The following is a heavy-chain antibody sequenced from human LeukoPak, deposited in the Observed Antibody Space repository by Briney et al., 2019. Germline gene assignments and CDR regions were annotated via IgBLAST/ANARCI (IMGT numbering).Heavy chain of an antibody. D-gene: IGHD5-12*01. CDR2: IYYSGRT. CDR1: GGSISSYY. V-gene: IGHV4-59*12. Sequence: LETLSLTCTVSGGSISSYYWSWIRQPPGKGLEWIGYIYYSGRTNYNPSLKSRVIMSVDTSKNQFSLKLSSVTAADTAVYYCAGKYSGYDYFDYWGQGTLVTVSS. J-gene: IGHJ4*02. CDR3: AGKYSGYDYFDY.